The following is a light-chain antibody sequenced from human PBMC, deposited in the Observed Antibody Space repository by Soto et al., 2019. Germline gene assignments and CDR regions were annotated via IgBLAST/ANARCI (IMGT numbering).Light chain of an antibody. CDR3: QQRSNWPPLLT. CDR2: DAS. V-gene: IGKV3-11*01. J-gene: IGKJ4*01. Sequence: EIVLTQSPATLSLSPGERATLSCRASQSVSSYLAWYQQNPGQAPRLLIYDASNRATGIPARFSGSGSGTDFTLTISSLEPEDFSVYYWQQRSNWPPLLTLSGGTKVEIK. CDR1: QSVSSY.